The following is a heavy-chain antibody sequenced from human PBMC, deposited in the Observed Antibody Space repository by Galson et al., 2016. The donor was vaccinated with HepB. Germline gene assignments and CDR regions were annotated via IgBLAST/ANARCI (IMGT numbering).Heavy chain of an antibody. V-gene: IGHV4-59*01. D-gene: IGHD1-14*01. J-gene: IGHJ6*02. CDR2: TFHSGSS. CDR1: GGSISSYY. CDR3: ARVSTFFYYAMDV. Sequence: ETLSLTCSVSGGSISSYYWSWIRQSPGKGLQWIGYTFHSGSSNYNPSLKSRVTISIDTSKNLFSLKLSSVTAADTAVYYCARVSTFFYYAMDVWGQGTTVTVSS.